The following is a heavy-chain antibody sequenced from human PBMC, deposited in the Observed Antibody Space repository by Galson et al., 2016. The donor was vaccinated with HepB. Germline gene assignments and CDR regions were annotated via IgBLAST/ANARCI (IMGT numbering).Heavy chain of an antibody. CDR1: GGTISSYV. CDR2: IITIFGTT. V-gene: IGHV1-69*06. Sequence: SVKVSCKASGGTISSYVINWVRQAPGQGLEWMGGIITIFGTTNYAQRFQDRVTITVDKSTSTVYMELRSLRSDDTAVYYCARAVGAMVTDWYFDLWGRGTLVTVSS. D-gene: IGHD2-21*02. J-gene: IGHJ2*01. CDR3: ARAVGAMVTDWYFDL.